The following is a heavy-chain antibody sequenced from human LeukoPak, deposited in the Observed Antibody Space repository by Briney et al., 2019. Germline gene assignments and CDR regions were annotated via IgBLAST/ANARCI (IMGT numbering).Heavy chain of an antibody. CDR3: ARVRSYGPYYYYYSYMDV. V-gene: IGHV4-59*11. CDR2: IYYSGST. J-gene: IGHJ6*03. Sequence: SETLSLTCTVSGGSISSHYWSWIRQPPGKGLEGSGYIYYSGSTNYNPSLKRRVTISVDTSQNHFSLKLSSVTAADTAVYYCARVRSYGPYYYYYSYMDVWGKGTTVTVSS. CDR1: GGSISSHY. D-gene: IGHD5-18*01.